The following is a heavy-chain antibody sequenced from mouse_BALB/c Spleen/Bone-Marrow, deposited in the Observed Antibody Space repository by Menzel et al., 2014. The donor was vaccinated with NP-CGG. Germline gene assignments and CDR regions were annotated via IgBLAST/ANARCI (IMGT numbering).Heavy chain of an antibody. J-gene: IGHJ1*01. V-gene: IGHV5-4*02. CDR2: ISDGGSYT. CDR1: GFTFSDYY. CDR3: ARVVTTATLYWYFDV. D-gene: IGHD1-2*01. Sequence: DVQLVESGGGLVKPGGSLKLSCAASGFTFSDYYMYWVRQTPEKRLEWVATISDGGSYTYYPDSVKGRFTISRDNAKNNLYLQMSSLKSEDTAMYYCARVVTTATLYWYFDVRGAGTTVTVSS.